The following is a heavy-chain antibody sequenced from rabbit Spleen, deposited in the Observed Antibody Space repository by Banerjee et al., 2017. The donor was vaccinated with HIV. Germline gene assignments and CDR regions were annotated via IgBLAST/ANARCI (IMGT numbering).Heavy chain of an antibody. D-gene: IGHD4-1*01. CDR1: GFSFSSSYY. CDR3: VSSGWENL. J-gene: IGHJ4*01. CDR2: IDPTSGTT. V-gene: IGHV1S45*01. Sequence: QEQLVESGGDLVQPEGSLTLTCTASGFSFSSSYYMCWVRQAPGKGLEWIGYIDPTSGTTYYASWVNGRFTISSDNAHNTVILQLHSLTGADTATYFCVSSGWENLWGPGTLVTVS.